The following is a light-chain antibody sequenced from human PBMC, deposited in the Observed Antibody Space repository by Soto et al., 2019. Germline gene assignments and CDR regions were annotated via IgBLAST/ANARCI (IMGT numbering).Light chain of an antibody. Sequence: QSALTQPASVSGSPGQSITISCSGTSSDVGANNYVSWYQQHPGKAPKLIIYEVNSRPSGISNRFSGSKSGNTASLTISGLQAEDEAHYYCSSYINSNTLWVFGGGTKVTVL. V-gene: IGLV2-14*01. J-gene: IGLJ3*02. CDR2: EVN. CDR3: SSYINSNTLWV. CDR1: SSDVGANNY.